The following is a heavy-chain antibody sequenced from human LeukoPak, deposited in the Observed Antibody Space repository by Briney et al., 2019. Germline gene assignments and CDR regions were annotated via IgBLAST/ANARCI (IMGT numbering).Heavy chain of an antibody. Sequence: PGGSLRLSCAASGFTFSDYFMTWIRQAPGERLEWVSYISSNGNAVYHADSVKGRFTISRDNAKNSLYLQLNSLRAEDTAVYYCARAFLDGFDIWGQGTMVTVSS. CDR3: ARAFLDGFDI. J-gene: IGHJ3*02. CDR1: GFTFSDYF. V-gene: IGHV3-11*04. D-gene: IGHD2/OR15-2a*01. CDR2: ISSNGNAV.